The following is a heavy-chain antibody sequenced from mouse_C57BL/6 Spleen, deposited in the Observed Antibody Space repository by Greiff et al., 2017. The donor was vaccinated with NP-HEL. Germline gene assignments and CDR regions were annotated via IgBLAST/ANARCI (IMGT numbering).Heavy chain of an antibody. CDR2: INPNNGGT. V-gene: IGHV1-26*01. J-gene: IGHJ2*01. Sequence: VQLKQSGPELVKPGASVKISCKASGYTFTDYYMNWVKQSHGKSLEWIGDINPNNGGTSYIQKFKGKATLTVDKSSSTAYMELRSLTSEDSAVYYCARSGIYYYGSSYLDYWGQGTTLTVSS. D-gene: IGHD1-1*01. CDR1: GYTFTDYY. CDR3: ARSGIYYYGSSYLDY.